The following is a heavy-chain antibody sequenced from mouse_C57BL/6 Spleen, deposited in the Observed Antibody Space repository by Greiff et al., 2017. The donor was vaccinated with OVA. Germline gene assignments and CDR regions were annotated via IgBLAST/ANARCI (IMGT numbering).Heavy chain of an antibody. Sequence: VQLQQPGAELVRPGSSVKLSCKASGYTFTSYWMDWVKQRPGQGLEWIGNIYPSDSETHYNQKFKDKATLTVDKSSSTAYMQLSSLTSEDSAVYYCARRMDDGYSWDYWGQGTSGTVSS. CDR1: GYTFTSYW. CDR3: ARRMDDGYSWDY. D-gene: IGHD2-3*01. CDR2: IYPSDSET. V-gene: IGHV1-61*01. J-gene: IGHJ4*01.